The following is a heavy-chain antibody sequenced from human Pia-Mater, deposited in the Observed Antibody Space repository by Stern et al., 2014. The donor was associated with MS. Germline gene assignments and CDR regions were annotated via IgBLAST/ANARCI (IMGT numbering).Heavy chain of an antibody. Sequence: VQLVQSGAEVKKPGSSVKVSCKASGGTFNVYAINWLRQAPGTGLEWMGGISPIFGPANYAQKCQGRVRITADESTSTSSMQLSSLRYDDTAVYYCARDGRHTDNYGLDVWGQGTTVTVSS. CDR2: ISPIFGPA. V-gene: IGHV1-69*01. D-gene: IGHD3-9*01. CDR3: ARDGRHTDNYGLDV. CDR1: GGTFNVYA. J-gene: IGHJ6*02.